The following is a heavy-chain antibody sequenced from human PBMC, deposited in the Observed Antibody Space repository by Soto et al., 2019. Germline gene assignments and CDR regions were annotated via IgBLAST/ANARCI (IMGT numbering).Heavy chain of an antibody. J-gene: IGHJ3*02. Sequence: QVQLQESAPRLVKPSETLPLTCTVSGGSITGYYWSWIRQPPGKGLEWIGYIFHSGSTDYNPSLKSRVTISVDTSKNQFSLGLSSVTAADTAVYYCARGEQLVHAATFDIWGQGAMVTVSS. V-gene: IGHV4-59*01. CDR3: ARGEQLVHAATFDI. CDR2: IFHSGST. D-gene: IGHD6-13*01. CDR1: GGSITGYY.